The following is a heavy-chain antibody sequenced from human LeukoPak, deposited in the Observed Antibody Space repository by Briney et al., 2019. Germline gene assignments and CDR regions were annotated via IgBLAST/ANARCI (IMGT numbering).Heavy chain of an antibody. D-gene: IGHD3-22*01. J-gene: IGHJ4*02. Sequence: GGSLRLSCAASGFIVSSNYMTWVRQTQGKGLEWVSAISATGGLTQYADSVKGRLTISRDNSKNTLYLQLNSLRAEDTAVYYCAKAGWDYNDGSGYSHFDFWGRGILVTVSS. CDR1: GFIVSSNY. CDR3: AKAGWDYNDGSGYSHFDF. V-gene: IGHV3-23*01. CDR2: ISATGGLT.